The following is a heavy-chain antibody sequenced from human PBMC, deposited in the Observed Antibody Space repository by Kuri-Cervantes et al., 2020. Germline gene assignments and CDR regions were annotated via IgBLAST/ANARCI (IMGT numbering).Heavy chain of an antibody. V-gene: IGHV1-3*01. Sequence: ASVKVSCKASGYTFTYRYLHWVRQAPGQRLEWMGWINAGNGNTKYSQKFQGRVTITRDTSASTAYMELSSLRSEDTAVYYCARDYCSSTSCYIFGYWGQGTLVTVSS. CDR3: ARDYCSSTSCYIFGY. D-gene: IGHD2-2*02. CDR1: GYTFTYRY. J-gene: IGHJ4*02. CDR2: INAGNGNT.